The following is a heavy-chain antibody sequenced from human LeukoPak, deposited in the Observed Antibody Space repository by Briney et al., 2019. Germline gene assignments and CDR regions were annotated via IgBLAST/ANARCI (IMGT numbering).Heavy chain of an antibody. V-gene: IGHV4-39*07. CDR1: GGSISSSSFY. CDR3: ARGRGVRGVIIPVHYYYMDV. D-gene: IGHD3-10*01. J-gene: IGHJ6*03. Sequence: SETLSLACSVSGGSISSSSFYWTWLRQPPGTGLEWIGTIYYSGNTFYNPSLKSRVTISVDTSKNQFSLKLSSVTAADTAVYYCARGRGVRGVIIPVHYYYMDVWGKGTTVTVSS. CDR2: IYYSGNT.